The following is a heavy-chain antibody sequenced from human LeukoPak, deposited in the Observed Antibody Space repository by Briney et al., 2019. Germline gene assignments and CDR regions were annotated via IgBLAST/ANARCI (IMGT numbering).Heavy chain of an antibody. CDR3: ARDPRGGSLNWFDP. J-gene: IGHJ5*01. CDR1: GGTFSSYA. CDR2: IIPIFGTA. V-gene: IGHV1-69*05. D-gene: IGHD1-26*01. Sequence: SVKVSCKASGGTFSSYAISWVRQAPGQGLEWMGRIIPIFGTANYAQKFQGRVTITTDESTSTAYMELSSLRSEDTAVYYCARDPRGGSLNWFDPWGQGTLVTVSS.